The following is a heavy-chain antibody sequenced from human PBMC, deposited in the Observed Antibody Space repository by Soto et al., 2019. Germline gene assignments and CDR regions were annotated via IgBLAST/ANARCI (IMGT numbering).Heavy chain of an antibody. CDR2: MSPSSGNT. J-gene: IGHJ4*02. CDR3: ARGRFTAMVIDY. D-gene: IGHD5-18*01. Sequence: GASVKVSCKASGYTFTSYDINWVRQATGQGLEWMGWMSPSSGNTGYAQKFQGRVTMTRNTSISTAYMELSSLRSEDTAVYYCARGRFTAMVIDYWGQGTLVTVS. V-gene: IGHV1-8*01. CDR1: GYTFTSYD.